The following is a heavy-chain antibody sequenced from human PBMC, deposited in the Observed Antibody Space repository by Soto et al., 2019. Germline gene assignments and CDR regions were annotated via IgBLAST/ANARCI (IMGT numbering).Heavy chain of an antibody. D-gene: IGHD3-22*01. CDR1: GFTFSRYA. CDR3: AKNFYDTSGYYPPYYFDH. CDR2: VSGSGGST. Sequence: PGGSLRLSCAASGFTFSRYAMRWVRQAPGKGLEWVSSVSGSGGSTYYADSVEGRFTISGDNSKNTLYLQMDGLRVEDTAIYYCAKNFYDTSGYYPPYYFDHWGQGTQVTVSS. V-gene: IGHV3-23*01. J-gene: IGHJ4*02.